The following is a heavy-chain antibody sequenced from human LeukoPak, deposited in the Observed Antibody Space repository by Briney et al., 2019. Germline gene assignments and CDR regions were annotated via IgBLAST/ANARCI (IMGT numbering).Heavy chain of an antibody. Sequence: GGSLRLSCAASGFTFSSYTMNWVRQAPGKGLEWVSSISSTSSYIYYADSVKGQFTISRDNAKNSLYLQMNRLRAEDTAVYYCARDQQRFCSGGTCYLGFEYWGQGILVTVSS. V-gene: IGHV3-21*01. CDR3: ARDQQRFCSGGTCYLGFEY. CDR2: ISSTSSYI. CDR1: GFTFSSYT. D-gene: IGHD2-15*01. J-gene: IGHJ4*02.